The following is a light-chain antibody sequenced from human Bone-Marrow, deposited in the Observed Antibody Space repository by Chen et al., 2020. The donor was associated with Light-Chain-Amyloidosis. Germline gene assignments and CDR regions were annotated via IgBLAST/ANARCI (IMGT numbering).Light chain of an antibody. CDR3: SSFAAGSTWG. J-gene: IGLJ3*02. CDR1: NNDVGGHAF. Sequence: QSALTQPASVSGFPGQSITISCTGTNNDVGGHAFVSWYQRHPGKAPKFLIYEDTERASGVSNRFSGSKSGNTASLTISGLQAEDEADYYCSSFAAGSTWGFGGGTSLTVL. V-gene: IGLV2-23*01. CDR2: EDT.